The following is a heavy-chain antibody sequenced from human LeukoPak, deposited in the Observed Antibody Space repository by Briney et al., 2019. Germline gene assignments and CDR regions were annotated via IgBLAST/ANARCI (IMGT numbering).Heavy chain of an antibody. Sequence: GGSLRLSCAASGFSFSTHWMHWVRQAPGKGLVWVSRIHSDGSVTNYADSVKGRFTISRDNAKNTLYLQMNSLRAEDMAVYFCVIIIVGASNWFDSWGQGTLVTVSS. D-gene: IGHD1-26*01. CDR2: IHSDGSVT. V-gene: IGHV3-74*01. CDR3: VIIIVGASNWFDS. CDR1: GFSFSTHW. J-gene: IGHJ5*01.